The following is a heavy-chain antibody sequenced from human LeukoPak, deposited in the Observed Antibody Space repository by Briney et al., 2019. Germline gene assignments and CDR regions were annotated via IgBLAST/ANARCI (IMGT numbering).Heavy chain of an antibody. J-gene: IGHJ5*02. CDR3: ARVFSYPLRAPFDP. D-gene: IGHD3-3*01. CDR1: GGSISSYY. V-gene: IGHV4-59*01. Sequence: SETLFLTCTVSGGSISSYYWSWIRQPPGKGLEWIGYIYYSGSTNYNPSLKSRVTISVDTSKNQFSLKLSSVTAADTAVYYCARVFSYPLRAPFDPWGQGTLVTVSS. CDR2: IYYSGST.